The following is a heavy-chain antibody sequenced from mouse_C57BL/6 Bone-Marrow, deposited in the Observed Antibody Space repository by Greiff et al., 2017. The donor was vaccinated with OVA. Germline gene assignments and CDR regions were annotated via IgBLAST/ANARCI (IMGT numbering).Heavy chain of an antibody. J-gene: IGHJ3*01. D-gene: IGHD2-3*01. CDR1: GFNIKDDY. V-gene: IGHV14-4*01. CDR3: TSDGYYWFAY. Sequence: VQLKESGAELVRPGASVKLSCTASGFNIKDDYMHWVKQRPEQGLEWIGWIDPGNGDTEYASKFQGKATITADTSSNTAYLQLSSLTSEDTAVYYCTSDGYYWFAYWGQGTLVTVSA. CDR2: IDPGNGDT.